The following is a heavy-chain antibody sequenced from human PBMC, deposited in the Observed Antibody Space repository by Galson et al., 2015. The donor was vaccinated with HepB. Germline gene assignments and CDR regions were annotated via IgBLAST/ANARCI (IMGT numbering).Heavy chain of an antibody. Sequence: SVKVSCKASGYTFTSYAMNWVRQAPGQGLKWMGWINTNTGNPTYAQGFTGRFVFSLDTSVSTAYLQISSLKAEDTAVYYCARDQGYDILTGYYKNWFDPWGQGTLVTVSS. J-gene: IGHJ5*02. V-gene: IGHV7-4-1*02. CDR1: GYTFTSYA. CDR2: INTNTGNP. CDR3: ARDQGYDILTGYYKNWFDP. D-gene: IGHD3-9*01.